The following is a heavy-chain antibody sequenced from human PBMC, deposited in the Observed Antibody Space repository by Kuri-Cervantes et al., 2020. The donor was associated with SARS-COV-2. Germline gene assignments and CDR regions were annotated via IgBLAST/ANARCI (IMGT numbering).Heavy chain of an antibody. CDR3: AKANYYDSSGYRPFDY. Sequence: GGSLRLSCAASGFTFSSYAINWVRQAPGKGLEWVSAISGSGGSTYYADSVKGRFTISRDNSKNTLYLQMNSLRAEDTAVYYCAKANYYDSSGYRPFDYWGQGTRVTGSS. CDR1: GFTFSSYA. J-gene: IGHJ4*02. D-gene: IGHD3-22*01. V-gene: IGHV3-23*01. CDR2: ISGSGGST.